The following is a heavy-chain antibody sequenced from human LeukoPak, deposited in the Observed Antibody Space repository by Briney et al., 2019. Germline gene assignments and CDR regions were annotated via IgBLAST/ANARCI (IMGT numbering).Heavy chain of an antibody. CDR1: GYIFTTYA. Sequence: ASVKVSCKASGYIFTTYAMNWVRQAPGQRLEWMGWINTNTGNPTYAQGFTGRFVFSLDTSVSTAYLQISSLKAEDTAVYYCARDPQGYSSSWSNFDYWGQGTLVTVSS. CDR3: ARDPQGYSSSWSNFDY. CDR2: INTNTGNP. V-gene: IGHV7-4-1*02. J-gene: IGHJ4*02. D-gene: IGHD6-13*01.